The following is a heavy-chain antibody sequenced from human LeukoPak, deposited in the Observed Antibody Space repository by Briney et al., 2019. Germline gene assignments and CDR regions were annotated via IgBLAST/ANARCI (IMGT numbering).Heavy chain of an antibody. J-gene: IGHJ4*02. CDR2: ISAYNGNT. Sequence: ASVKVSCKASGYTFTSYGISWVRRAPGQGLEWMGWISAYNGNTNYAQKVQGRVTMTTDTSTSTAYMELRSLRSNDTAVYYCARFRAGVGEPYGDYWGQGTLVTVSS. CDR3: ARFRAGVGEPYGDY. V-gene: IGHV1-18*01. D-gene: IGHD3-10*01. CDR1: GYTFTSYG.